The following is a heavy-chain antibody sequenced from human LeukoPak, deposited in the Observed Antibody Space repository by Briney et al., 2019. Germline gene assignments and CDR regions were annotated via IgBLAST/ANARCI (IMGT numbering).Heavy chain of an antibody. CDR1: GFTFSSYS. V-gene: IGHV3-48*02. CDR2: ISSSSSTI. D-gene: IGHD2-2*01. CDR3: ARDLYCSSTSCYPYYYGMDV. Sequence: GGSLRLSCAASGFTFSSYSMNWVRQAPGKGLEWVSYISSSSSTIYYADSVKGRFTISRDNAKNSLYLQMNSLRDEDTAVYYCARDLYCSSTSCYPYYYGMDVWGQGTTVTVSS. J-gene: IGHJ6*02.